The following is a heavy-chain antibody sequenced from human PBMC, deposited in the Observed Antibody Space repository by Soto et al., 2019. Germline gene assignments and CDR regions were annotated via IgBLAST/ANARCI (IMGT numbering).Heavy chain of an antibody. J-gene: IGHJ5*02. V-gene: IGHV3-23*01. CDR1: VFGFSSDA. CDR2: ISGSGGST. CDR3: AKDPGVRGFDP. Sequence: GGLTAAWTAAVFGFSSDAMSWGRQAPGKGLEWVSAISGSGGSTYYADSVKGRFTISRDNSKNTLYLQMNSLRAEDTAVYYCAKDPGVRGFDPRGQGSFVTVSS. D-gene: IGHD3-10*01.